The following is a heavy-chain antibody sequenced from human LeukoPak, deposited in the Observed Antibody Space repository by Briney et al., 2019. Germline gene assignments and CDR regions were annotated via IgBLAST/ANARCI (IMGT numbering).Heavy chain of an antibody. CDR1: GFTFSDYY. V-gene: IGHV3-11*05. CDR2: ISSSSSYT. D-gene: IGHD6-13*01. Sequence: GGSLRLSCAASGFTFSDYYMSWIRQAPGKGLEWVSYISSSSSYTNYADSVKGRFTISRDNAKNSLYLQMNSLRAEDTAVYYCARVRQQLTNWFDPWGQGTLVTVSS. CDR3: ARVRQQLTNWFDP. J-gene: IGHJ5*02.